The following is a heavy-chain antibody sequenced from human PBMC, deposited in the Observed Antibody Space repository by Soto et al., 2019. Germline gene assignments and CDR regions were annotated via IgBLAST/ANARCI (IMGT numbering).Heavy chain of an antibody. V-gene: IGHV3-23*01. CDR2: ISGSGGST. CDR3: AKHDSGIAAAVGVRGYFGY. CDR1: GFTFSGYA. D-gene: IGHD6-25*01. J-gene: IGHJ4*02. Sequence: GGSLRLSCAASGFTFSGYAMSWVRQAPGKGLEWVSAISGSGGSTYYADSVKGRFTISRDNSKNTLYLQMNSLRAEDTAVYYCAKHDSGIAAAVGVRGYFGYWGQGTLVTVSS.